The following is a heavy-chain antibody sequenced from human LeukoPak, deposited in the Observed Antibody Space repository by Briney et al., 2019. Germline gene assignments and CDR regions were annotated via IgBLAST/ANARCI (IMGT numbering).Heavy chain of an antibody. D-gene: IGHD6-19*01. J-gene: IGHJ2*01. CDR3: TKAYTAVAAFGYFDL. V-gene: IGHV3-23*01. CDR1: GFTFSIYA. Sequence: GGSLRLSCAASGFTFSIYAMSWVRQAPGKGLEWVSGISGSGGITYCAVSVKGRFTISRDNSRNTLHLQMNSLRADDTAVYYCTKAYTAVAAFGYFDLWGRGTLVTVSS. CDR2: ISGSGGIT.